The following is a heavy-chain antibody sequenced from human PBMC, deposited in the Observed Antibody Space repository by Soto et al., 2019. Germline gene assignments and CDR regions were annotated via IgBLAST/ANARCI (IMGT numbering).Heavy chain of an antibody. CDR3: ARDQGVAAAGITWFDP. J-gene: IGHJ5*02. CDR2: IHSSGST. CDR1: GASMNSYH. D-gene: IGHD6-13*01. V-gene: IGHV4-4*07. Sequence: LSLTCTVSGASMNSYHWSWIRQPAGKGLEWIGHIHSSGSTNYNPSLKSRVTMSVDTSKNQSSLRLMSLTAADTAVYYCARDQGVAAAGITWFDPWGQGSLVTVSS.